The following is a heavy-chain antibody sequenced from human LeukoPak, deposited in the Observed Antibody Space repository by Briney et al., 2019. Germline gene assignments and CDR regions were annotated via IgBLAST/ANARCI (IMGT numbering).Heavy chain of an antibody. J-gene: IGHJ4*02. CDR3: AKKWGVGTTTLDYFDY. V-gene: IGHV3-23*01. CDR2: ISGSGGST. Sequence: PGGSLRLSCAASGFTFSSSAMSWVRQAPGKGLEWVSGISGSGGSTYYADSVKDRFTISRDNSKNTLYLQMNSLTDEDTAVYYCAKKWGVGTTTLDYFDYWGQGTLVTVSS. D-gene: IGHD1-26*01. CDR1: GFTFSSSA.